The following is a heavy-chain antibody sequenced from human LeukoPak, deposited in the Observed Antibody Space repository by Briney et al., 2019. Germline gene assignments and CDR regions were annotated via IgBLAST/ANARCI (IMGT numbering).Heavy chain of an antibody. CDR2: ISWNSGSI. CDR1: GFTFDDYA. Sequence: GGSLRLSCAAYGFTFDDYAMHLVRQAPGKGLEWVSGISWNSGSIGYADSVKGRFTISRDNAKNSLYLQMNSLRAEDTALYYCAKLYYDSSGYPYFDYWGQGTLVTVSS. J-gene: IGHJ4*02. V-gene: IGHV3-9*01. D-gene: IGHD3-22*01. CDR3: AKLYYDSSGYPYFDY.